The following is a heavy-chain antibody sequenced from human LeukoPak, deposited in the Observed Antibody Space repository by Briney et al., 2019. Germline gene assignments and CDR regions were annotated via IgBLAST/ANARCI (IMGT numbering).Heavy chain of an antibody. CDR2: IFHSGST. J-gene: IGHJ4*02. V-gene: IGHV4-38-2*01. D-gene: IGHD3-10*01. CDR1: GYSISSGYY. CDR3: AVNYYGSGRPTNACDY. Sequence: KPSETLSLTCAVSGYSISSGYYWGWFRQPPGKGREWIGSIFHSGSTYYNPPLKSRVTISVDTSKNQFSLKLSSVTAADTAVYYCAVNYYGSGRPTNACDYWGQGTGDRVSS.